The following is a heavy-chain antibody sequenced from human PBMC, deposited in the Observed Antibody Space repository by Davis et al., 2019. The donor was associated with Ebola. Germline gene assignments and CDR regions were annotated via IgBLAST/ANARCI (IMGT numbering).Heavy chain of an antibody. CDR1: GSTFSSYA. V-gene: IGHV3-23*01. D-gene: IGHD5-18*01. Sequence: GESLKISCAASGSTFSSYAMTWVRQAPGKGLEWVSSISVSGDSTYYADSVRGRFTISRDNSKNTLFLQMNSLRAEDTAFYYCAKPDRAMVTGGHFDDWGQGTLVTVAS. CDR3: AKPDRAMVTGGHFDD. J-gene: IGHJ4*02. CDR2: ISVSGDST.